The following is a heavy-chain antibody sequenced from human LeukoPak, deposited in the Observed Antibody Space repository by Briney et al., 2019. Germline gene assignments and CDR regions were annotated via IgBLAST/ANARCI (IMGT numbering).Heavy chain of an antibody. J-gene: IGHJ4*02. CDR3: ARVRSSGYVDY. CDR2: ISSSSSYI. Sequence: GGSLRLSCAASGFTFSSYSMNWVRQAPGKGLEWVSSISSSSSYIYYADSVKGRFTISRDNAKNSLYLQVNSLRAEDTAVYYCARVRSSGYVDYWGQGTLVTVSS. V-gene: IGHV3-21*01. CDR1: GFTFSSYS. D-gene: IGHD3-22*01.